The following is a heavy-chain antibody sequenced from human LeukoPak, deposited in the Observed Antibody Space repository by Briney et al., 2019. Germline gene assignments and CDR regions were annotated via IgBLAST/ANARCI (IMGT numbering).Heavy chain of an antibody. V-gene: IGHV4-59*08. D-gene: IGHD6-19*01. CDR3: ATSIVVAGIVSDYYYYAMDV. CDR2: IYYSGSP. Sequence: SETLSLTCTVSGVSISAYYWSWIRQPPGKGLEWIGSIYYSGSPNYNPSLKRRITISIHTSKKHFSLKLTSVTAADTAVYYCATSIVVAGIVSDYYYYAMDVWGQGTTVTVSS. J-gene: IGHJ6*02. CDR1: GVSISAYY.